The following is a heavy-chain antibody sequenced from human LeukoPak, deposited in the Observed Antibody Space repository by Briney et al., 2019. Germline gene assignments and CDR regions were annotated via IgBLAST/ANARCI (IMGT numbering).Heavy chain of an antibody. Sequence: ASVKVSCKASGYTFTSYGISWVRQAPGQGLEWMGWISAYNGNTNYAQKLQGRVTMTTDTSTSTAYVELRSLRSDDTAVYYCARVTSSLYDSSGFNAPWGQGTLVTVSS. J-gene: IGHJ5*02. CDR1: GYTFTSYG. CDR3: ARVTSSLYDSSGFNAP. V-gene: IGHV1-18*01. D-gene: IGHD3-22*01. CDR2: ISAYNGNT.